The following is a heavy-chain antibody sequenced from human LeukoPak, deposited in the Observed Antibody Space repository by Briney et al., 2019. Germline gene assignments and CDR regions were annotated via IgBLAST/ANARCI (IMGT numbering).Heavy chain of an antibody. CDR3: ARDYGGSSPFDY. V-gene: IGHV3-7*01. J-gene: IGHJ4*02. CDR2: VNQNGFEK. CDR1: GFTFSSYW. D-gene: IGHD4-23*01. Sequence: GGSLRLSCAASGFTFSSYWMSWVRQAPGKGLESVANVNQNGFEKNYVDSVKGRFTISRDNAKNSLYLQMNSQRAEDTAVYYCARDYGGSSPFDYWGQGTLVTVSS.